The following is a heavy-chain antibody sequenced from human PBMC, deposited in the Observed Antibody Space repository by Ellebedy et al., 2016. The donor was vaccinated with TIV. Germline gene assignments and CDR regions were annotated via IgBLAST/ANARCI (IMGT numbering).Heavy chain of an antibody. J-gene: IGHJ2*01. V-gene: IGHV3-21*01. Sequence: GESLKISCVASGFTFSNYNMNWVRQSPGKGLEWVSSISTSSTYIYYADSVKGRFTISRDNAKNSLYLQMNSLRAEDTAVYYCARKVPAPTTVPPNWYFDLWGRGTLVTVSS. D-gene: IGHD4-17*01. CDR1: GFTFSNYN. CDR2: ISTSSTYI. CDR3: ARKVPAPTTVPPNWYFDL.